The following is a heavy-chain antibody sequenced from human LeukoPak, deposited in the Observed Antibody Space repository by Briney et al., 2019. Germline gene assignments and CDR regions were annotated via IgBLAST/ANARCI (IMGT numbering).Heavy chain of an antibody. CDR2: IHYRGTT. V-gene: IGHV4-59*01. D-gene: IGHD4-17*01. Sequence: GNIHYRGTTNYNPSLKNRVTLSLDTSKSQFVLKVTSVTAADTAVYYCARDEHGDFQGFDYWGQGTRVTVSS. J-gene: IGHJ4*02. CDR3: ARDEHGDFQGFDY.